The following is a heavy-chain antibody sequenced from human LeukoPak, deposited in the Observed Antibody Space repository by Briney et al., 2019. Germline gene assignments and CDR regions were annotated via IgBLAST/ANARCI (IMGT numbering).Heavy chain of an antibody. D-gene: IGHD1-1*01. J-gene: IGHJ4*02. V-gene: IGHV4-59*08. CDR1: GASISNYY. CDR3: ARHERGAENLDY. Sequence: SETLSLTCTVSGASISNYYWSWIRQPPGKGLECIGYVSYSGRTNHNPSLKSRVTISADTSKNQFSLKLTSVTAAGTAVYYCARHERGAENLDYWGQGTLVTVFS. CDR2: VSYSGRT.